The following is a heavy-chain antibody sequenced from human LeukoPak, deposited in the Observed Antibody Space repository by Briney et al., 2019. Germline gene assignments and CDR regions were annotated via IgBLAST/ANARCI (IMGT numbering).Heavy chain of an antibody. CDR2: IYISGST. CDR1: GGSISSYY. D-gene: IGHD4-17*01. CDR3: AREREGPYGYLDY. V-gene: IGHV4-4*08. J-gene: IGHJ4*02. Sequence: PSETLSLTCTVSGGSISSYYWSWIRQPPGKGLEWIGYIYISGSTNYNPSLKSRVTISVDTSKNQFSLKLSSVTAADTAVYYCAREREGPYGYLDYWGQGTLVTVSS.